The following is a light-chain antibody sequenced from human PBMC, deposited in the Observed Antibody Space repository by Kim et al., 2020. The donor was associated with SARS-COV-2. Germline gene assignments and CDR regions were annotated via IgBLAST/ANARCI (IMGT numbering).Light chain of an antibody. Sequence: APGKQARITRGGNNIGSKSVHWYQQKPGQAPVLVIYYDSDRPSGIPERFSGSNSGNTATLTISRVEAGDEADYYCQVWDSSSDHRVFGGGTQLTVL. J-gene: IGLJ3*02. CDR3: QVWDSSSDHRV. CDR1: NIGSKS. CDR2: YDS. V-gene: IGLV3-21*04.